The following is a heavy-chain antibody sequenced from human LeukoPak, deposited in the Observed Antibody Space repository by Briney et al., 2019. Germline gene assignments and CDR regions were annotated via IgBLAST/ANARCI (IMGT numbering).Heavy chain of an antibody. CDR2: ISSSSSYI. CDR3: ARDRSAGAGYYFDY. D-gene: IGHD6-13*01. CDR1: GFTFSSYS. J-gene: IGHJ4*02. V-gene: IGHV3-21*01. Sequence: GGSLRLSCAASGFTFSSYSMNWVRQAPGKGLEWVSSISSSSSYIYYADSVKGRFTISRDNAKNSLYLQMSSLRAEDTAVYYCARDRSAGAGYYFDYWGQGTLVTVSS.